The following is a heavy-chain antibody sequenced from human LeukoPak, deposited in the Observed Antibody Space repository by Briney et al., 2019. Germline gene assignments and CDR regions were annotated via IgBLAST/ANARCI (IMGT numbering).Heavy chain of an antibody. CDR2: IKQDGSEK. J-gene: IGHJ4*02. Sequence: GESLRLSCAASGFTFSTYWMSWVRQAPGKGLEWVASIKQDGSEKYYVDSVKGRFTISRDNAKNSLYLQMNSLRAEDTAMYYCARDSAGNDYWGQGTLVTVSS. V-gene: IGHV3-7*01. D-gene: IGHD6-13*01. CDR3: ARDSAGNDY. CDR1: GFTFSTYW.